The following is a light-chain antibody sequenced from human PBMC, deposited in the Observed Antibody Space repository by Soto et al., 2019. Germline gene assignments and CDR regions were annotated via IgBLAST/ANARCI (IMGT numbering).Light chain of an antibody. Sequence: EIVLTQSPGTLSLSPGERATLSCRASQSVSSSCLAWYQQKPGRAPRLLIHGASSRATGIPDRFSGSGSGTDFTLTISRLETEDFALYYCQQYGSSPWTFGQGTKVEIK. V-gene: IGKV3-20*01. J-gene: IGKJ1*01. CDR1: QSVSSSC. CDR3: QQYGSSPWT. CDR2: GAS.